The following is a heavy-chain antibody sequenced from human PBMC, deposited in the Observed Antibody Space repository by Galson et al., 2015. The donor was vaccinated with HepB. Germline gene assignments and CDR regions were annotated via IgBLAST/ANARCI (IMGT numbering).Heavy chain of an antibody. D-gene: IGHD5/OR15-5a*01. CDR2: IIPILGIA. CDR3: ARQYASQVSGSFDY. CDR1: GGTFSSYT. Sequence: SVKVSCKASGGTFSSYTISWVRQAPGQGLEWMGRIIPILGIANYAQKFQGRVTITADKSTSTAYMELSSLRSKDTAVYYCARQYASQVSGSFDYWGQGTLVTVSS. V-gene: IGHV1-69*02. J-gene: IGHJ4*02.